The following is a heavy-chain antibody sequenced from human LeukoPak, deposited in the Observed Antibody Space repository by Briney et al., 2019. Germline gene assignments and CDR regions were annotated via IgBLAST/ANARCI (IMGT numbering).Heavy chain of an antibody. J-gene: IGHJ5*02. CDR2: INHSGST. CDR3: ARPLGYCSDSRCPQSWFDP. Sequence: SENLSLTCAVYGGSFSGYYWSWIRQPPGKGLEWIGEINHSGSTNYNPSLKSRVTISVDTSKNQFSLKLSSVTAADTAVYYCARPLGYCSDSRCPQSWFDPWGQGTLVTVSS. CDR1: GGSFSGYY. V-gene: IGHV4-34*01. D-gene: IGHD2-15*01.